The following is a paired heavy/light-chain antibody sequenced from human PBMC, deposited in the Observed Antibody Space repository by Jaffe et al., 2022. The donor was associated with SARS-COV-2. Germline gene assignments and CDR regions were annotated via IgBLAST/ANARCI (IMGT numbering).Heavy chain of an antibody. CDR2: ITGDGSNT. J-gene: IGHJ3*02. Sequence: EMQLVESGGGLDQPGGSLRLSCAASGFTFSNYWMHWVRQAPGKGLVWVSRITGDGSNTAYADSVKGRFTISRDNAKDTLYLQMNSLRAEDTAVYYCARTFLSRDAFDIWGQGTMVTVSS. CDR3: ARTFLSRDAFDI. V-gene: IGHV3-74*01. CDR1: GFTFSNYW.
Light chain of an antibody. CDR2: WAS. CDR1: QSVLDSSNNKNY. J-gene: IGKJ5*01. Sequence: DIVMTQSPDSLAVSLGERATINCKSSQSVLDSSNNKNYLGWYQQKPGQPPKLLIYWASTRESGVPDRFSGSGSGTDFTLTISSLQAEDVAVYYCQQYYSTPPDFGQGTRLEIK. V-gene: IGKV4-1*01. CDR3: QQYYSTPPD.